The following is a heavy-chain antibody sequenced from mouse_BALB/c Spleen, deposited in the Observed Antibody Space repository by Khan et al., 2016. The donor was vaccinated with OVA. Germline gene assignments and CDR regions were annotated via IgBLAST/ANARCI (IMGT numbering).Heavy chain of an antibody. Sequence: QVQLQQPGPELVKPGASVKMSCKASGYTFTDYVMNWVKQRNGQGLEWIGQIYPGSDSTYYNEKFKGKATLTAERSSSTAYMQLSNLTSEDSAVYFCARAGWDVFAYWGQGTLVTVSA. V-gene: IGHV1-77*01. CDR1: GYTFTDYV. CDR3: ARAGWDVFAY. CDR2: IYPGSDST. D-gene: IGHD4-1*01. J-gene: IGHJ3*01.